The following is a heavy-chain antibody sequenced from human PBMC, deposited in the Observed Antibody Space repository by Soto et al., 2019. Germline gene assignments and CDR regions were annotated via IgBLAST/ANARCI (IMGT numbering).Heavy chain of an antibody. CDR1: GGSFSGYY. D-gene: IGHD6-19*01. J-gene: IGHJ5*02. V-gene: IGHV4-34*01. CDR3: ARGPKSSGWHGHPTNRFDP. Sequence: SETLSLTCAVYGGSFSGYYWSWIRQPPGKGLEWIGEINHSGSTNYNPSLKSRVTISVDTSKNQFSLKLSSVTAADTAVYYCARGPKSSGWHGHPTNRFDPWGQGTLVTVYS. CDR2: INHSGST.